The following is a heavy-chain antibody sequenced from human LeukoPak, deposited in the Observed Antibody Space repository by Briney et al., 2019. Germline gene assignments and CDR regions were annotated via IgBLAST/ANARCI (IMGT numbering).Heavy chain of an antibody. V-gene: IGHV3-23*01. J-gene: IGHJ4*02. CDR2: ISDSGNT. CDR3: AKVSYYDILKSWFDY. D-gene: IGHD3-9*01. Sequence: GGSLRLSCAASGFTLSSYAMSWVRQAPGKGLEWVSAISDSGNTYHADSVKGRFTISRDSSKNTLFLQMNRLRPEDAAVYYCAKVSYYDILKSWFDYWGQGTLVTVSS. CDR1: GFTLSSYA.